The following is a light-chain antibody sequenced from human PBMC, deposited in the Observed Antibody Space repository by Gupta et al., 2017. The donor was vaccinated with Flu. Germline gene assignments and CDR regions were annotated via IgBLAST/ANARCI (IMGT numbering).Light chain of an antibody. V-gene: IGKV3-15*01. CDR1: QSVSSN. J-gene: IGKJ1*01. Sequence: EIVMTQSPVTLSVSSGERATLSCRASQSVSSNLAWYQQKPGQAPRLLLYGASTRATGIPARFSGSGSGSEFTLTISSLQSEDFAVYYCQQYNNWLGTFGQGTKVEIK. CDR3: QQYNNWLGT. CDR2: GAS.